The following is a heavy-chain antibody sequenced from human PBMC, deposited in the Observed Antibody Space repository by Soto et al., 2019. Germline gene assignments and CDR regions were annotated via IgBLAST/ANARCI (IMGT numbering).Heavy chain of an antibody. CDR2: IKQDGSEK. V-gene: IGHV3-7*01. D-gene: IGHD6-13*01. Sequence: EVQLVESGGGLVQPGGSLRLSCAASGFTFSSYWMSWVRQAPGKGLEWVANIKQDGSEKYYVESVKGRFTISRDNAKNSLYLQMNSLRAEDTAVYYCARDEETIAAAGPQGSYYYYYYMDVWGKGTTVTVSS. CDR3: ARDEETIAAAGPQGSYYYYYYMDV. J-gene: IGHJ6*03. CDR1: GFTFSSYW.